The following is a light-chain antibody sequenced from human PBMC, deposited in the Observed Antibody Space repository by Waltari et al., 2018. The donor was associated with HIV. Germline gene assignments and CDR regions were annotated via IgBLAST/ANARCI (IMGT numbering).Light chain of an antibody. V-gene: IGLV1-40*01. CDR1: GSNIGAGYD. CDR3: QSYDTSLTGWI. CDR2: SDN. Sequence: QSVLTQPPSVSGAPGQTVTISCTGSGSNIGAGYDVHWYQQFPGTAPRLLIYSDNNRPSGVPGRFSGPKSGTSASLAISGLRAEDEADYYCQSYDTSLTGWIFGGGTKLTV. J-gene: IGLJ2*01.